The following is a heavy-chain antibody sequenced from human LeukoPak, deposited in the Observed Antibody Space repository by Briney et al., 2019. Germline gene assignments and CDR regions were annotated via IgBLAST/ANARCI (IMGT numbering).Heavy chain of an antibody. CDR1: GGSISSYY. D-gene: IGHD3-10*01. CDR3: AESLSGFAFDI. J-gene: IGHJ3*02. Sequence: PSETLSLTCTVSGGSISSYYWSWIRQPPGKGLEWIGYIYYSGSTNYNPSLKSRVTISVDTSKNQFSLKLSSVTAADTAVYYCAESLSGFAFDIWGQGTMVTVSS. V-gene: IGHV4-59*12. CDR2: IYYSGST.